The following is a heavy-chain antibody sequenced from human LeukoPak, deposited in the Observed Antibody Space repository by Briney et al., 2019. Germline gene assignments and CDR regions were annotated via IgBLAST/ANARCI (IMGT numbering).Heavy chain of an antibody. CDR2: INSDGSST. Sequence: GGSLRLSCAASGFTFSSYWMHWVRQAPGKGLVWVSRINSDGSSTSYADSVKGRFTISRDNAKNTLYLQMNSLRAEDTAVYYCARDRSLYYYDSSGYYYYYYYYMDVWGKGTTVTVSS. CDR3: ARDRSLYYYDSSGYYYYYYYYMDV. CDR1: GFTFSSYW. D-gene: IGHD3-22*01. J-gene: IGHJ6*03. V-gene: IGHV3-74*01.